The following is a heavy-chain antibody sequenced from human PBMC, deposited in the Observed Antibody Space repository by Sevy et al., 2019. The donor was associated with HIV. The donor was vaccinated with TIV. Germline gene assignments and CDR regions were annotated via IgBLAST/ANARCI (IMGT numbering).Heavy chain of an antibody. D-gene: IGHD2-2*01. CDR1: GFTFGDFW. J-gene: IGHJ6*02. CDR3: ARDCNSNTCLWGLDV. CDR2: IKRDGSEK. V-gene: IGHV3-7*03. Sequence: GGSLRLSYAASGFTFGDFWMTWVRQAPGKGLEWVANIKRDGSEKYYVPSVNGRFTISRDNAKSSLYLQMKSLGAEDTAVYYCARDCNSNTCLWGLDVWGQGTTVTVSS.